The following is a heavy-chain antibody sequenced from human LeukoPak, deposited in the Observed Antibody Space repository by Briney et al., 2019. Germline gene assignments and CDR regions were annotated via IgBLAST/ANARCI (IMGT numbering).Heavy chain of an antibody. D-gene: IGHD3-3*01. J-gene: IGHJ4*02. CDR3: AKGVRALYDFWSGYYW. CDR2: ISGSGGST. CDR1: GFTFSSYA. Sequence: TGGSLRLSCAASGFTFSSYAMSWVRQAPGKGLGWVSAISGSGGSTYYADSVKGRFTISRDNSKNTLYLQMNSLRAEDTAVYYCAKGVRALYDFWSGYYWWGQGPLVTVSS. V-gene: IGHV3-23*01.